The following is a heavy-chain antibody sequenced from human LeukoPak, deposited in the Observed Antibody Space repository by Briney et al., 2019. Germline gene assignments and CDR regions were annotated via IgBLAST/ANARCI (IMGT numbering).Heavy chain of an antibody. CDR2: IIPIFGTA. CDR3: ARGGLRLGELSLNGAFDI. CDR1: GGTFSSCA. J-gene: IGHJ3*02. D-gene: IGHD3-16*02. V-gene: IGHV1-69*05. Sequence: SVKVSCKASGGTFSSCAIRWVRQAPGQGLEWMGGIIPIFGTANYAQKFQGRVTITTEESTSPAYMELSSLRSEDTAMYYCARGGLRLGELSLNGAFDIWGQGTMVTVSS.